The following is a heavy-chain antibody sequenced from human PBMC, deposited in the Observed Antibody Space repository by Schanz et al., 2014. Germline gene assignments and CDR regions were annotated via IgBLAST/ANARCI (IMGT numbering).Heavy chain of an antibody. D-gene: IGHD1-26*01. Sequence: EVQLVESGGGLVQPGGSLRLSCAASGFTFSTLWMSWVRQAPGKGLEWVSAIASGGSYTFYADSVTGRFTISGDNSKNTLFLQMNSLRVEDTAIYYCAKVGPYSGSLGAFDIWGQGTMVTVSS. CDR3: AKVGPYSGSLGAFDI. J-gene: IGHJ3*02. CDR2: IASGGSYT. CDR1: GFTFSTLW. V-gene: IGHV3-23*04.